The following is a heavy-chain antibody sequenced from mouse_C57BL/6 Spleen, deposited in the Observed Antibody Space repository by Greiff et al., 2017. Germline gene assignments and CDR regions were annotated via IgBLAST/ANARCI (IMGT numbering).Heavy chain of an antibody. CDR1: GYTFTSYW. D-gene: IGHD2-4*01. J-gene: IGHJ4*01. CDR2: IHPNSGST. Sequence: VQLQQSGAELVKPGASVKLSCKASGYTFTSYWMHWVKQRPGQGLEWIGMIHPNSGSTNYNEKFKSKATLTVDKSSSTAYMQLSSLTSEDSAVYYCARRDYYDYDVGDYYAMDYWGQGTSVTVSS. V-gene: IGHV1-64*01. CDR3: ARRDYYDYDVGDYYAMDY.